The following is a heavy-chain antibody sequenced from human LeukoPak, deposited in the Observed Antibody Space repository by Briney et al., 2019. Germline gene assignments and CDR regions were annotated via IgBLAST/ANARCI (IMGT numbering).Heavy chain of an antibody. D-gene: IGHD5-12*01. J-gene: IGHJ4*02. CDR2: INPNSGGT. CDR1: GYTSTAYY. V-gene: IGHV1-2*02. Sequence: SVCPSSAASGYTSTAYYTRWVRQAPGQGLEWLGWINPNSGGTNYAQKFQGRVTMTRDTSISTAYMELSRLRSDDTAVYYCAKVHSVFDRGYDARGDYWGQGILVTVSS. CDR3: AKVHSVFDRGYDARGDY.